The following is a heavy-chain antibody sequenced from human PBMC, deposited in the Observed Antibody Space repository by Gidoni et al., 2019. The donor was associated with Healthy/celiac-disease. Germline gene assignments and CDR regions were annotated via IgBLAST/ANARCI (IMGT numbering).Heavy chain of an antibody. J-gene: IGHJ4*02. CDR3: AKAWSAHDYGDSLIGY. V-gene: IGHV3-43*01. CDR2: ISWDGGST. Sequence: EVQLVESGGVVVQPGGSLRLSCAASGFTFDDYTMHWVRQAPGKGLEWVSLISWDGGSTYYADSVKGRFTISRDNSKNSLYLQMNSLRTEDTALYYCAKAWSAHDYGDSLIGYWGQGTLVTVSS. CDR1: GFTFDDYT. D-gene: IGHD4-17*01.